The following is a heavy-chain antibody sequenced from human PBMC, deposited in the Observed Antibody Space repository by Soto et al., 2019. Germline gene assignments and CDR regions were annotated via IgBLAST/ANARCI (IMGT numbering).Heavy chain of an antibody. CDR1: GGSISSGDYY. V-gene: IGHV4-30-4*01. CDR2: IYYSGGT. J-gene: IGHJ6*02. D-gene: IGHD3-22*01. Sequence: PSETLSLTCTVSGGSISSGDYYWSWIRQPPGKGLEWIGYIYYSGGTYYNPSLKSRVTISVDTSKNQFSLKLSSVTAADTAVYYCARAPLGYYYDSSGYYQRQYYYYYYGMDVWGQGTTVTVSS. CDR3: ARAPLGYYYDSSGYYQRQYYYYYYGMDV.